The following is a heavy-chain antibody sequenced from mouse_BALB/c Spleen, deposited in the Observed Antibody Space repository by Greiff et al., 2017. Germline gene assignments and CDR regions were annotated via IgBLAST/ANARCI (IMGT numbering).Heavy chain of an antibody. Sequence: VQLQQSGPELVKPGASVKISCKASGYTFTDYNMHWVKQSHGKSLEWIGYIYPYNGGTGYNQKFKDKATLTVDKSSSTAYMQLSSPTSEDSAVYYCARSPSLVPNYYAMDYWGQGTSVTVSS. CDR1: GYTFTDYN. D-gene: IGHD6-2*01. J-gene: IGHJ4*01. CDR3: ARSPSLVPNYYAMDY. CDR2: IYPYNGGT. V-gene: IGHV1S29*02.